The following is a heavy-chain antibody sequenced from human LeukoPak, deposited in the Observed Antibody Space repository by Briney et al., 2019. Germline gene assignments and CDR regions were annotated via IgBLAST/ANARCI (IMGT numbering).Heavy chain of an antibody. Sequence: GGSLRLSCAASGFSFNSYGMHWVRQAPGKGREWVAFIRYDGTNQYYADSVKGRFTISRDNSKNTLYLQMNSLRPEDTALYYCAKILSVRPTYSSSWYADYWGQGTQVTVSS. J-gene: IGHJ4*02. CDR3: AKILSVRPTYSSSWYADY. V-gene: IGHV3-30*02. CDR2: IRYDGTNQ. D-gene: IGHD6-13*01. CDR1: GFSFNSYG.